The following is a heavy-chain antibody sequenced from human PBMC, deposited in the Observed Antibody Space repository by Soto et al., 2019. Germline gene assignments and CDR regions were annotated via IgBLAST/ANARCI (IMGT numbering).Heavy chain of an antibody. D-gene: IGHD3-22*01. J-gene: IGHJ6*02. CDR2: ISYDGSNK. CDR3: AKDQGPYDSSGYYYVDYYYGMDV. V-gene: IGHV3-30*18. CDR1: GFTFSRNG. Sequence: QVQLVESGGGVVQPGGSLRLSCAASGFTFSRNGMHWVRQAPGKGLEWVAVISYDGSNKYYADSVKGRFTISRDNSKNTLFLQMNSLRAEDTAVYYCAKDQGPYDSSGYYYVDYYYGMDVWGQGTTVTVSS.